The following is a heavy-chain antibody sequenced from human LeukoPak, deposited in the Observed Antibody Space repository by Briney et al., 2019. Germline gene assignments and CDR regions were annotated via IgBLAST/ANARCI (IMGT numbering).Heavy chain of an antibody. J-gene: IGHJ6*03. Sequence: SETLSLTCAVCGGSFSGYYWSWIRPPPGKGLEWIGEINHSGSTNYNPSLKSRVTISVDTSKNQFSLKLSSVTAADTAVYYCARQPRLGYYYYYYMDVWGKGTTVTISS. CDR1: GGSFSGYY. V-gene: IGHV4-34*01. CDR2: INHSGST. CDR3: ARQPRLGYYYYYYMDV. D-gene: IGHD2-21*01.